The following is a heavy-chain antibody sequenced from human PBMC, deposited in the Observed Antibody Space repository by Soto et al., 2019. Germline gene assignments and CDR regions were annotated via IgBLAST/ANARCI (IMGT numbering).Heavy chain of an antibody. J-gene: IGHJ6*02. V-gene: IGHV1-2*04. Sequence: ASVKVSCKASGYTFTGYYMHGVRQAPGQGLEWMGWINPNSGGTNYAQKFQGWVTMTRDTSISTAYMELSRLRSDDTAVYYCARGKIAVAGKGYYYGMDDWGQGTLVTVSS. CDR3: ARGKIAVAGKGYYYGMDD. CDR1: GYTFTGYY. D-gene: IGHD6-19*01. CDR2: INPNSGGT.